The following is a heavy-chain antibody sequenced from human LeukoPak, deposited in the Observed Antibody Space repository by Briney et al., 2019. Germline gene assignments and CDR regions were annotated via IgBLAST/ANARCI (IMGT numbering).Heavy chain of an antibody. Sequence: PGGSLRLSCAASGFTFSSYAMSWVRQAPGKGLEWVSAISGSGGSTYYADSVKGRFTISRDNSKNTLYLQMNSLRAEDTAVYYCARDRDPTMVRGVIIKKRGFDYWGQGTLVTVSS. J-gene: IGHJ4*02. CDR3: ARDRDPTMVRGVIIKKRGFDY. CDR1: GFTFSSYA. CDR2: ISGSGGST. V-gene: IGHV3-23*01. D-gene: IGHD3-10*01.